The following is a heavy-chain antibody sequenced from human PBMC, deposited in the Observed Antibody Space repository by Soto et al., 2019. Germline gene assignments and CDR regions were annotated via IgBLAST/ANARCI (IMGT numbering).Heavy chain of an antibody. J-gene: IGHJ6*02. V-gene: IGHV1-2*02. D-gene: IGHD5-12*01. CDR1: GYTFTGYY. Sequence: GASVKVSCKASGYTFTGYYMHWVRQAPGQGLEWMGWINPNSGGTNYAQEFQGRVTMTRDTSISTAYMELSRLRSDDTAVYYCATTDKVGDGYNSIFYYYYYGMDVWGQGTTVTVSS. CDR2: INPNSGGT. CDR3: ATTDKVGDGYNSIFYYYYYGMDV.